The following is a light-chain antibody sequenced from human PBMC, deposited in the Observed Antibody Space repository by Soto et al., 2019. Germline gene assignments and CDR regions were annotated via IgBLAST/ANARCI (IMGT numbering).Light chain of an antibody. CDR3: TSWTTSTTMI. CDR1: SSDIGAYNF. J-gene: IGLJ2*01. V-gene: IGLV2-14*03. CDR2: DVN. Sequence: QSALTQPASVCGSTGQSITISCTGTSSDIGAYNFVSWYQQHPGKAPKLMLYDVNIRPSGVSNRFSGSKSGNTASLTISGLQAEDEADYYCTSWTTSTTMIFGGGTKVTVL.